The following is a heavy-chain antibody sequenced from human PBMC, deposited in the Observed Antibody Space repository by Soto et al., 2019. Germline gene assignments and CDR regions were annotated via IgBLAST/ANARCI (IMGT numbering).Heavy chain of an antibody. J-gene: IGHJ4*02. CDR1: GFSFSSYS. V-gene: IGHV3-21*01. D-gene: IGHD3-10*01. CDR3: ARDPSSHGSGGPLDY. CDR2: ISGSTSYI. Sequence: PGGSLRLSCAASGFSFSSYSMNWVRQAPGKGLDWVSSISGSTSYIYFADSVKGRFTISRDNAKNSLFLQMNSLRAEDTAVYYCARDPSSHGSGGPLDYWGQGTLVTVSS.